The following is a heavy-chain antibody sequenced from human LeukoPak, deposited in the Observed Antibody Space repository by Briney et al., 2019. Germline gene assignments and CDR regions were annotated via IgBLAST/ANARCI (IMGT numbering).Heavy chain of an antibody. V-gene: IGHV3-9*01. CDR2: ISWNSGSI. CDR1: GFTFDDYA. J-gene: IGHJ3*02. Sequence: PGGSLRLSCAASGFTFDDYAMHWVRQAPGKGLEWVSGISWNSGSIGYADSVKGRFTISRDNAKNSLYLQMNSLRAEDTAVYYCARTTSGYSYGYDAFDIWGQGTMVTVSS. D-gene: IGHD5-18*01. CDR3: ARTTSGYSYGYDAFDI.